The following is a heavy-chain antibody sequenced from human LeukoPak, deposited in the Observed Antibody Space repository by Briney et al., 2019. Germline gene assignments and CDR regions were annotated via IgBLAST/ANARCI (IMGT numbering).Heavy chain of an antibody. Sequence: PGGSLRLCCAASGFTFSSYEMNWVRQAPGKGLEWVSYISSSSSTIYYADSVKGRFTISRDNAKNSLYLQMNSLRAEDTAVYYCARDRDVDTAMPWGKGTTVTVSS. J-gene: IGHJ6*04. CDR1: GFTFSSYE. D-gene: IGHD5-18*01. CDR3: ARDRDVDTAMP. CDR2: ISSSSSTI. V-gene: IGHV3-48*03.